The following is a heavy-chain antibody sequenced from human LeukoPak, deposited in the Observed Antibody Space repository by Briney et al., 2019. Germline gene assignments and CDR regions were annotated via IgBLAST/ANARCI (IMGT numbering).Heavy chain of an antibody. Sequence: SETLSLTCAVYGGSFSGYYWSWIRQPPGKGLEWIGEINHSGSTNYNPSRNSRATISVDTSQNQFSLKLSSVTAADTAVYSCERMTVYYYYVDVWGKGTTVTVSS. J-gene: IGHJ6*03. V-gene: IGHV4-34*01. CDR3: ERMTVYYYYVDV. CDR1: GGSFSGYY. D-gene: IGHD4-17*01. CDR2: INHSGST.